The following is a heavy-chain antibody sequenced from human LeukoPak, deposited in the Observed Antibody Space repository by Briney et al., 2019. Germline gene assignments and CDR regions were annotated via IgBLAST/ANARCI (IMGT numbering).Heavy chain of an antibody. J-gene: IGHJ3*02. CDR2: INPNSGGT. Sequence: GASVTVSCKASGYTFTGYYMHWVRQAPGQGLEWMGWINPNSGGTNYAQKFQGRVTMTRDTSISTAYMELSRLRSDDTAMYYCARERTDTTVTNDAFDIWGQGTMVTVSS. CDR1: GYTFTGYY. CDR3: ARERTDTTVTNDAFDI. V-gene: IGHV1-2*02. D-gene: IGHD4-17*01.